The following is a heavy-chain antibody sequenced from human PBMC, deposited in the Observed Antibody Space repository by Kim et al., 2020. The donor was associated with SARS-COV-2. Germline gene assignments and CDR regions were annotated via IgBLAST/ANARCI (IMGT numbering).Heavy chain of an antibody. V-gene: IGHV3-23*01. J-gene: IGHJ4*02. CDR1: GFTFSNYA. Sequence: GGSLRLSCAASGFTFSNYAMAWVRQAPGKGLEWVSIISGSGGGKYYADSVKGRFAISRDNSKNTLFLQMNSLRADDTAIYHCAKEAGVVEYKTLDFWGQG. D-gene: IGHD3-3*01. CDR2: ISGSGGGK. CDR3: AKEAGVVEYKTLDF.